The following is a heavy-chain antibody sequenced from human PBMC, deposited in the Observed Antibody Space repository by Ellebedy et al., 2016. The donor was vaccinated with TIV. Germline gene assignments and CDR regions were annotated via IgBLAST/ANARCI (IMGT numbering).Heavy chain of an antibody. Sequence: MPSETLSLTCTVSGGSISRTSYYRARIRQPPGRGLAWLGCMYYSGRLSYSGVTDHNPSLKSRVTISLDTSKNQVSLKLTSETAADTAVYYCARQIGGGSYDVDNWFDPWGQGTLVTVSS. V-gene: IGHV4-39*01. J-gene: IGHJ5*02. CDR2: MYYSGRLSYSGVT. CDR1: GGSISRTSYY. D-gene: IGHD3-16*01. CDR3: ARQIGGGSYDVDNWFDP.